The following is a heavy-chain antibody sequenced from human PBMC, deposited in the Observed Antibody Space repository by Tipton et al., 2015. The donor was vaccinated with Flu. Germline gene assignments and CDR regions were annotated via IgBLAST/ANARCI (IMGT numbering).Heavy chain of an antibody. J-gene: IGHJ4*02. Sequence: SLRLSCAASGFSINDYAMHWVRQAPGKGLEWVSGINWDSGATAYADSVKGRFTVSRDNAKNSLYLLMNSLRVEDTALYYCAKGMYGSVAAPGTTLDYWGQGTLVTVSS. CDR1: GFSINDYA. V-gene: IGHV3-9*01. CDR2: INWDSGAT. CDR3: AKGMYGSVAAPGTTLDY. D-gene: IGHD6-13*01.